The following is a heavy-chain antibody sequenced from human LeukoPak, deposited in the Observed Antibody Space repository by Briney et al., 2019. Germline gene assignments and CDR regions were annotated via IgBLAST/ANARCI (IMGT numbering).Heavy chain of an antibody. Sequence: GGSLRLSCAASGFTFSSYSMNWVRQAPGKGLEWVSYISSSSSTIYYADSVKGRFTISRDNAKNSLYLQMNSLRAEDTAVYYCARSFGIAARPRELDVWGKGTTVTVSS. CDR2: ISSSSSTI. CDR3: ARSFGIAARPRELDV. V-gene: IGHV3-48*01. J-gene: IGHJ6*04. CDR1: GFTFSSYS. D-gene: IGHD6-6*01.